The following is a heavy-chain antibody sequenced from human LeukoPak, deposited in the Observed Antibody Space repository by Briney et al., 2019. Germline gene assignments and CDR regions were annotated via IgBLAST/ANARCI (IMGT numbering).Heavy chain of an antibody. CDR1: GASISSGSDY. J-gene: IGHJ4*02. Sequence: PSETLSLTCSISGASISSGSDYWSWIRQPAGKALEWIGRVHTSGNPNYNPSLESRVSISIDTSKNQFSLKLSSVTAADTAVYYCARGGRVANNYDGDFDYWGQGTLVTVSS. D-gene: IGHD5-24*01. CDR3: ARGGRVANNYDGDFDY. V-gene: IGHV4-61*02. CDR2: VHTSGNP.